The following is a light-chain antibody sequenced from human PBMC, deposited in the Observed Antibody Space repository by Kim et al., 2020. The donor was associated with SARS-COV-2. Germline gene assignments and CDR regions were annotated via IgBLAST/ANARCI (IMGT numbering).Light chain of an antibody. J-gene: IGKJ4*01. CDR2: WAS. V-gene: IGKV4-1*01. Sequence: ATINCKASQSVLYSSNNKNYLACYQQKPGQPPKLLIYWASTREAGVPDRFSGSRSGTDFTLTISSLQAEDVAVYYCQQYYSTPLTFGGGTKVDIK. CDR1: QSVLYSSNNKNY. CDR3: QQYYSTPLT.